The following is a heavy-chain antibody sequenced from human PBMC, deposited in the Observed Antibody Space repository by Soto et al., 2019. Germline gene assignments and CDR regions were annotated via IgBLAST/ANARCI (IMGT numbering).Heavy chain of an antibody. D-gene: IGHD2-15*01. CDR3: ARLDCSGGSCYPYYFEH. CDR1: GFTFSASA. CDR2: IRSNGRT. J-gene: IGHJ4*02. Sequence: LRLSCAASGFTFSASAMHWVRQASGKGPEWVGRIRSNGRTAYAASMQGRFTISRDDSKKTAYLQLNSLKTDDTAVYYCARLDCSGGSCYPYYFEHWGQGALVTVSS. V-gene: IGHV3-73*01.